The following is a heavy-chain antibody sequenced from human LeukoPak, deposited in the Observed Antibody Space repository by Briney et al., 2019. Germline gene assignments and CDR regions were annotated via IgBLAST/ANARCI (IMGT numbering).Heavy chain of an antibody. CDR1: GFTFSSYW. CDR2: INNDGSNT. J-gene: IGHJ4*02. V-gene: IGHV3-74*01. D-gene: IGHD1-26*01. CDR3: ARDQDGVGATIDY. Sequence: PGGSLRLSCAASGFTFSSYWMHWVRQAPGKGLVWVSRINNDGSNTWYADSVKGRFTFSRDNAKNTLYLQMNSLRVEDTAVYYYARDQDGVGATIDYWGQGTLVTVSS.